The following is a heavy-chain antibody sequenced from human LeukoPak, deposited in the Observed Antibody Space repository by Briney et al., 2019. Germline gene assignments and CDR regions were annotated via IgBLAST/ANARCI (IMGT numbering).Heavy chain of an antibody. J-gene: IGHJ4*02. CDR2: IHSDGST. D-gene: IGHD3-22*01. CDR3: ARDLDYFDSSGSHRRRNYFDY. Sequence: GGSLRLSCAASGLTVSTNYMTWVRQAPGKGLEWVSIIHSDGSTYYADSVKGRFTISRDNYKNTLYLQMNSLRVEDTAMYYCARDLDYFDSSGSHRRRNYFDYWGQGTLVTVSS. V-gene: IGHV3-53*01. CDR1: GLTVSTNY.